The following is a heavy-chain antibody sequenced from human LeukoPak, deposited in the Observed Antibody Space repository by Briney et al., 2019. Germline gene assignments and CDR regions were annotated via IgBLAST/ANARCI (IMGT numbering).Heavy chain of an antibody. J-gene: IGHJ4*02. Sequence: SETLSLTCAVYGGSFSGYYWSWIRQPPGKGLEWIGEVNHSGSTNYNPSLKSRVTISVDTSKNQFSLKLSSVTAADTAVYYCARLLVDWGQGTLVTVSS. V-gene: IGHV4-34*01. CDR3: ARLLVD. CDR1: GGSFSGYY. CDR2: VNHSGST. D-gene: IGHD6-6*01.